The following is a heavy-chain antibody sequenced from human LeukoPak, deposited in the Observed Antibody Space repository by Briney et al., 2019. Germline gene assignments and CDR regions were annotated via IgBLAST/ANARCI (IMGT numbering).Heavy chain of an antibody. CDR3: ARVPITMVRGVIIKGYDY. CDR1: GGSISSYY. J-gene: IGHJ4*02. Sequence: SETLSLTCTVSGGSISSYYWSWIRQPPGKGLEWIGYIYYSGSTNYNPSLKSRVTISVDTSKNQFSLKLSSVTAADTAVYYCARVPITMVRGVIIKGYDYWGQGTLVTVSS. V-gene: IGHV4-59*12. D-gene: IGHD3-10*01. CDR2: IYYSGST.